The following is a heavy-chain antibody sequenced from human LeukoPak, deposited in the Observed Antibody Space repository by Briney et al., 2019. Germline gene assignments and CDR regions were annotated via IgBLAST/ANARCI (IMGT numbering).Heavy chain of an antibody. J-gene: IGHJ4*02. CDR2: INPNSGGT. D-gene: IGHD3-22*01. V-gene: IGHV1-2*06. CDR1: GYTFTGYY. Sequence: ASVKVSCKASGYTFTGYYMHWVRQAPGRGLEWMGRINPNSGGTNYAQKLQGRVTMTTDTSTSTAYMELRSLRSDDTAVYYCAGDPYDSSGYYSYWGQGTLVTVSS. CDR3: AGDPYDSSGYYSY.